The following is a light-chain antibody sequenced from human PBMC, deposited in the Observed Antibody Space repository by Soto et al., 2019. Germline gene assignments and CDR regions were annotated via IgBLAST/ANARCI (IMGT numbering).Light chain of an antibody. CDR1: SSNIGSNY. CDR2: KNN. Sequence: QSVLTQPPSASGTPGQRVTISCSGRSSNIGSNYVYWYQQFPGTAPKLLIYKNNERPSGVPDRFSGSKSGTSASLAISGLRSEGEADYYCATWDDSLNSPLFGGGTKLTVL. CDR3: ATWDDSLNSPL. V-gene: IGLV1-47*01. J-gene: IGLJ2*01.